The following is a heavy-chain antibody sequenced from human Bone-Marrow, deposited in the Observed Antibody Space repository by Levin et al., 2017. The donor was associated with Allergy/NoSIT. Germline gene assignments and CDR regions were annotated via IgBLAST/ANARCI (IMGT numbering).Heavy chain of an antibody. D-gene: IGHD1-26*01. V-gene: IGHV3-48*03. Sequence: QPGGSLRLSCAASGFSFSSYEMNWVRQAPGKGLEYIAYISPGGDTIFYADAMKGRFTISRDNAKNSMYLQMDNLRAEDTAIYYCAKDRGGGATPFDLWGQGTLVTVSS. CDR2: ISPGGDTI. CDR1: GFSFSSYE. J-gene: IGHJ4*02. CDR3: AKDRGGGATPFDL.